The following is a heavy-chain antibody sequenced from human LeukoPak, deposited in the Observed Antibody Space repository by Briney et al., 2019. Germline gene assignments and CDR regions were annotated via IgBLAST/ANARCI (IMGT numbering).Heavy chain of an antibody. CDR3: ARTYSSGWYGYYFDY. Sequence: SETLSLTCTASGGSISSYYWSWIRQPPGKGLEWIGYIYYSGSTNYNPSLKSRVTISVDTSKNQFSLKLSSVTAADTAVYYCARTYSSGWYGYYFDYWGQGTLVTVSS. CDR1: GGSISSYY. V-gene: IGHV4-59*01. J-gene: IGHJ4*02. D-gene: IGHD6-19*01. CDR2: IYYSGST.